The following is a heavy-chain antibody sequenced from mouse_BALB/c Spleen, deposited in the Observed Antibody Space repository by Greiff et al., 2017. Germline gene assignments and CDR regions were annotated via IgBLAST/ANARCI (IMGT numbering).Heavy chain of an antibody. CDR3: ARDQGLFDY. J-gene: IGHJ2*01. D-gene: IGHD2-13*01. CDR2: INSNGGST. CDR1: GFTFSSYG. Sequence: EVQVVESGGGLVQPGGSLKLSCAASGFTFSSYGMSWVRQTPDKRLELVATINSNGGSTYYPDSVKGRFTISRDNAKNTLYLQMSSLKSEDTAMYYCARDQGLFDYWGQGTTLTVSS. V-gene: IGHV5-6-3*01.